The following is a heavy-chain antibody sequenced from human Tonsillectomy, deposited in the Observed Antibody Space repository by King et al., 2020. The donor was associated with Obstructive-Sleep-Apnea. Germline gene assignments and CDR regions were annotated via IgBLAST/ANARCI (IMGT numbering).Heavy chain of an antibody. V-gene: IGHV4-59*08. D-gene: IGHD3-10*01. Sequence: QVQLQESGPGLVKPSETLSLTCTVSGGSISSYYWSWIRQPPGKGLEWIGYIYYSGSTNYNPSLKSRVTISVDTSKNQFSLKLNSVTAADTAVYYCAAGAAKLAGSGSYVDYFDYWGQGTLVTVSS. J-gene: IGHJ4*02. CDR1: GGSISSYY. CDR3: AAGAAKLAGSGSYVDYFDY. CDR2: IYYSGST.